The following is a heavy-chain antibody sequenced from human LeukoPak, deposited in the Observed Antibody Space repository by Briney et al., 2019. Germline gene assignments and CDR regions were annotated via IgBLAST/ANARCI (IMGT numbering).Heavy chain of an antibody. J-gene: IGHJ5*02. V-gene: IGHV3-30*02. CDR2: IRYDGSNK. CDR3: AKDRDDYSNFNWFGP. CDR1: GFTFSSYG. D-gene: IGHD4-11*01. Sequence: GGSLRLSCAASGFTFSSYGMHWVRQAPGKGLEWVAFIRYDGSNKYYADSVMGRFTISRDNSKNTLYLQMNSLRAEDTAVYYCAKDRDDYSNFNWFGPWGQGTLVTVSS.